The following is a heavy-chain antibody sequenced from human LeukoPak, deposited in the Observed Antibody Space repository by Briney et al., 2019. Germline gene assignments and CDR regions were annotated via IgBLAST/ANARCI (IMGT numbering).Heavy chain of an antibody. J-gene: IGHJ4*02. Sequence: ASVKVSCKASGYTFTGYYMHWVRQAPGQGLEWMGRINPNSGGTNYAQKFQGRVTMTRDTSISTAYMELSRLRSDDTAVYSCARWSQVYDFCSGYQNLPLDYWGQGTLVHVSS. CDR2: INPNSGGT. V-gene: IGHV1-2*06. CDR1: GYTFTGYY. CDR3: ARWSQVYDFCSGYQNLPLDY. D-gene: IGHD3-3*01.